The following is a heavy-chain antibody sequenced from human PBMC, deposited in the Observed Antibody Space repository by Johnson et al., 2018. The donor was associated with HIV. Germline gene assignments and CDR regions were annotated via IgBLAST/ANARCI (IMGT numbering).Heavy chain of an antibody. V-gene: IGHV3-30*02. D-gene: IGHD3-10*01. J-gene: IGHJ3*02. CDR2: IRYDGSNK. Sequence: QVQVVESGGGVVQPGGSLRLSCATSVFMFSNYGMHWVRQAPGKGLAWVAFIRYDGSNKYYADSVKGRFTISRDNSKNTLYLQMNSLRVEDTAVYYCAKPKTGIDAFDIWGQGTMVTVSS. CDR3: AKPKTGIDAFDI. CDR1: VFMFSNYG.